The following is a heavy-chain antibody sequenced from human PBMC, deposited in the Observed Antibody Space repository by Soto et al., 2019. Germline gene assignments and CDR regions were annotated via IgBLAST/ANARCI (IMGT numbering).Heavy chain of an antibody. J-gene: IGHJ3*02. Sequence: ASVKVSCKASGYTFTSYGISWVRQAPGQGLEWMGWISAYNGNTNYAQKLQGRVTMTTDTSTSTAYMELRSLRSDDTAVYYCARKRQLLAVAGYRNYYDAFDIWGQGTMVTVSS. CDR2: ISAYNGNT. D-gene: IGHD6-19*01. V-gene: IGHV1-18*01. CDR1: GYTFTSYG. CDR3: ARKRQLLAVAGYRNYYDAFDI.